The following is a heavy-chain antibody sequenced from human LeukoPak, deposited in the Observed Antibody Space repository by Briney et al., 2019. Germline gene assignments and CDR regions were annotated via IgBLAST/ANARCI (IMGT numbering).Heavy chain of an antibody. CDR1: GGTFSSYA. D-gene: IGHD3-16*01. J-gene: IGHJ3*02. CDR3: ARGDFRDHAFDI. V-gene: IGHV1-69*04. CDR2: IIPILGIA. Sequence: SVKVSCKASGGTFSSYAISWVRQAPGQGLEWMGRIIPILGIANYAQKFQGRVTITADKSTSTAYMELSSLRSEDTAVYYCARGDFRDHAFDIWGQGTMVTVSS.